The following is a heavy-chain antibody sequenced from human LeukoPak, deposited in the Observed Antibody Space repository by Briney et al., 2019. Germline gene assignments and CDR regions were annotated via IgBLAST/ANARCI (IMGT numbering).Heavy chain of an antibody. Sequence: GGSVRLSCAASGFTFSGYAISWVRQAPGKGLEWVSAISGSGGSTYYADSVKGRFTISRDNSKNTLYLQMNSLRAEDTAVYYCAKFALASYYYYGMDVWGQGTTVTVSS. CDR1: GFTFSGYA. V-gene: IGHV3-23*01. J-gene: IGHJ6*02. CDR3: AKFALASYYYYGMDV. CDR2: ISGSGGST.